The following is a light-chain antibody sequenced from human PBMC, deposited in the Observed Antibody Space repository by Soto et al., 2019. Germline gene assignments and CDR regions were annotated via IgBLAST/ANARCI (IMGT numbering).Light chain of an antibody. J-gene: IGKJ4*01. Sequence: ETVMTQSPGTLSVSPGEIATLSCRASQSVNSNLAWYQQKRGQAPRVLIFGASIRATGVPARFSGSGSGTEFSLTINSLEPEDFALYYCHHYGGSPLTFGGGTKV. V-gene: IGKV3-15*01. CDR1: QSVNSN. CDR3: HHYGGSPLT. CDR2: GAS.